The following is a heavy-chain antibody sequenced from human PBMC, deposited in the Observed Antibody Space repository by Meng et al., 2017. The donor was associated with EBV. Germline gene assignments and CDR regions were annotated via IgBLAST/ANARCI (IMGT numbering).Heavy chain of an antibody. V-gene: IGHV1-69*12. J-gene: IGHJ4*02. CDR1: GGPFRSDA. Sequence: QGQVEQSGAEVKRPGSSVNISCKTSGGPFRSDAVSWVRQGPGQGLEWLGGLIPMSGAPHYAQKFQDRVTITADEYTRTHYMELSSLRSDDTAMYYCASESGRGFTPDFWGQGTLVTVSS. CDR2: LIPMSGAP. D-gene: IGHD3-10*01. CDR3: ASESGRGFTPDF.